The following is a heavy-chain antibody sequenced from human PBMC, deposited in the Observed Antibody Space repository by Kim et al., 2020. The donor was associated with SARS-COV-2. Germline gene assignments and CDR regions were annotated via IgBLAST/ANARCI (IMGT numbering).Heavy chain of an antibody. V-gene: IGHV4-34*01. J-gene: IGHJ4*02. CDR2: INHSGST. CDR3: ARLPYSSGAYDY. CDR1: GGSFSGYY. D-gene: IGHD6-19*01. Sequence: SETLSLTCAVYGGSFSGYYWSWIRQPPGKGLEWIGEINHSGSTNYNPSLKSRVTISVDTSKNQFSLKLSSVTAADTAVYYCARLPYSSGAYDYWGQGTLVTVSS.